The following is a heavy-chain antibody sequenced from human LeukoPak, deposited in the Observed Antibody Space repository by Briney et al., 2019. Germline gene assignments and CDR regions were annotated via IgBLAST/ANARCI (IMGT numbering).Heavy chain of an antibody. CDR2: IIPILGIA. CDR1: GGTFSSYA. Sequence: ASVKVSCKASGGTFSSYAISWVRQAPGQGLEWMGRIIPILGIANYAQKFQGRVTITADKSTSTAYMELSSLRSEDTAVYYCARESIVVVVAATDYYYYGMGVWGQGTTVTVSS. CDR3: ARESIVVVVAATDYYYYGMGV. J-gene: IGHJ6*02. V-gene: IGHV1-69*04. D-gene: IGHD2-15*01.